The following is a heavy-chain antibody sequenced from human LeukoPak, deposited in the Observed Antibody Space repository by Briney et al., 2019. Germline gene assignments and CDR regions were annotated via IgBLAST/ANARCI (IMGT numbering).Heavy chain of an antibody. V-gene: IGHV4-61*01. CDR2: IYYSGST. Sequence: SETLSLTCTVSGGSVSSGSYYWSWIRQPPGKGLEWIGYIYYSGSTNYNPSLKSRVTISVDTSKNQFSLKLSSVTAADTAVYYCARDGTGYWGQGTLVTVSS. CDR1: GGSVSSGSYY. J-gene: IGHJ4*02. CDR3: ARDGTGY.